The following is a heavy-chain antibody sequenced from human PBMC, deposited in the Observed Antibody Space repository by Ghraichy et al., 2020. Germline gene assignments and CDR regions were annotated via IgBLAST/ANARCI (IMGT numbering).Heavy chain of an antibody. CDR3: ARGVPYNRIGAPTEE. V-gene: IGHV3-48*02. CDR2: ISSSSGTI. CDR1: GFTFSSYS. J-gene: IGHJ4*02. D-gene: IGHD6-6*01. Sequence: ETLSLTCAASGFTFSSYSMNWVRQAPGKGLEWVSYISSSSGTIYYADSVKGRFTISRDNAKNSLYLQMNSLRDEDTAVYYCARGVPYNRIGAPTEEGGQGTLVTVSS.